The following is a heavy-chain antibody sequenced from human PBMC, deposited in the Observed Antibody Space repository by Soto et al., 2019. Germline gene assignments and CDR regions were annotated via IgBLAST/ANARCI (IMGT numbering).Heavy chain of an antibody. CDR2: IHYRGRT. V-gene: IGHV4-34*09. CDR1: GGSFSGYY. J-gene: IGHJ4*02. CDR3: ARCRDAFGFDS. D-gene: IGHD2-15*01. Sequence: PSETLSLTCAVYGGSFSGYYWGWIRQPPGKGLEWIGYIHYRGRTSYNPSLESRTSISLGTSGHHFSLKLTSVTAADTAVYYFARCRDAFGFDSWGQGTLVTVSS.